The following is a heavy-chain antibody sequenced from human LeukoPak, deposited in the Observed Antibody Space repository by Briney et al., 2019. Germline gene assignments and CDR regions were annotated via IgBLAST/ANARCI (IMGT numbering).Heavy chain of an antibody. Sequence: KPGGSLRLSCAASGFTFSSYGMHWVRQAPGKGLEWVAVISYDGSNKYYADSVKGRFTISRDNSKNTLYLQMNGLRAEDTAVYYCAKLPTVTAPIDYWGQGTLVTVSS. CDR3: AKLPTVTAPIDY. D-gene: IGHD4-17*01. CDR1: GFTFSSYG. J-gene: IGHJ4*02. CDR2: ISYDGSNK. V-gene: IGHV3-30*18.